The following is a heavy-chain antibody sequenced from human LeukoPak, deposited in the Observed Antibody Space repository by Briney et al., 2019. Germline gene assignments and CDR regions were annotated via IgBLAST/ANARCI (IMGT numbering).Heavy chain of an antibody. CDR3: XXXXXRGLDGAFDI. V-gene: IGHV4-39*07. CDR1: GGSISSSSYY. CDR2: IYYSGST. J-gene: IGHJ3*02. D-gene: IGHD3/OR15-3a*01. Sequence: SXTLXXXCTVSGGSISSSSYYWGWGRQPRGRGLEWVGSIYYSGSTYYNTSVKSRVTISVDTAKNQFSLKVSSVTAADRAVYCXXXXXXRGLDGAFDIWGQGTMVTVSS.